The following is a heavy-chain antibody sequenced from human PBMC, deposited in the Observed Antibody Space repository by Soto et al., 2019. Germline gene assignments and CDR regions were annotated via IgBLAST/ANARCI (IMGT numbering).Heavy chain of an antibody. Sequence: GASVKVSCKVSGYTLTELSMHWVRQAPGKGLEWMGGFDPEDGETIYAQKFQGRVTMTEDTSTDTAYMELSSLRSEDTAVYYCATGLGYDSGSAYYFDYWGQGTLVTVSS. CDR1: GYTLTELS. CDR3: ATGLGYDSGSAYYFDY. V-gene: IGHV1-24*01. CDR2: FDPEDGET. J-gene: IGHJ4*02. D-gene: IGHD3-10*01.